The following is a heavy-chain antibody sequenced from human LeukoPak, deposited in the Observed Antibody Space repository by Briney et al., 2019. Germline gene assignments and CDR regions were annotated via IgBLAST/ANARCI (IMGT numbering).Heavy chain of an antibody. CDR3: ARGEYYGSGSYYPGDY. V-gene: IGHV4-31*03. Sequence: SETLSLTCTVSGDSVSNIYYYWSWIRQHPGKGLEWIGYVYYSGSTYYNLSLKSRVTMSVDTSGNHFSLRLSSVTAADTAVYYCARGEYYGSGSYYPGDYWGQGTLVTVSS. CDR2: VYYSGST. CDR1: GDSVSNIYYY. J-gene: IGHJ4*02. D-gene: IGHD3-10*01.